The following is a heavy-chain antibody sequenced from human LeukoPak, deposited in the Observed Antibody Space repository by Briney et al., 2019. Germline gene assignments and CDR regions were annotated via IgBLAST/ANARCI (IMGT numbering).Heavy chain of an antibody. D-gene: IGHD3-22*01. J-gene: IGHJ3*02. CDR3: ARVYDSSGYYSAFDI. Sequence: GGSLRLACAASGFTFSSYSMNWVRQAPGKGLEWVSSISSSSSYIYYADSVKGRFTISRDNAKNSLYLQMNSLRAEDTAVYYCARVYDSSGYYSAFDIWGQGTMVTVPS. CDR1: GFTFSSYS. V-gene: IGHV3-21*01. CDR2: ISSSSSYI.